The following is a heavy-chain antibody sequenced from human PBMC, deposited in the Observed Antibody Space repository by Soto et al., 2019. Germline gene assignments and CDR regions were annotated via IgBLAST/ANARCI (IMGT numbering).Heavy chain of an antibody. CDR1: GFTFSSYW. CDR3: AIFFLTYPVDY. V-gene: IGHV3-74*01. J-gene: IGHJ4*02. Sequence: GGSLRLSCAASGFTFSSYWMHWVRQAPGKGLVWVSRINSDGSSTSYADSVKGRFTISRDNAKNTLYLQMNSLRAEDTAVYYCAIFFLTYPVDYWGQGTLVTVSS. CDR2: INSDGSST. D-gene: IGHD3-16*01.